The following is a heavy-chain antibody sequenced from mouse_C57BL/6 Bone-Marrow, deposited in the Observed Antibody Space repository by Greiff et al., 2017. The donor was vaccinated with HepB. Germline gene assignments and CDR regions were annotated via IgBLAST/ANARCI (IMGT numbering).Heavy chain of an antibody. CDR1: GYPFTSYW. Sequence: QVQLQQPGAELVKPGASVKLSCKASGYPFTSYWMHWVTQRPGRGLEWIGRIDPNRDGTKYNEKFKSKATLTVDKPSSTAYMQLSSLTSEDAAVYYCASYGSSYHYAMDYWGQGTSVTVSS. V-gene: IGHV1-72*01. CDR2: IDPNRDGT. D-gene: IGHD1-1*01. CDR3: ASYGSSYHYAMDY. J-gene: IGHJ4*01.